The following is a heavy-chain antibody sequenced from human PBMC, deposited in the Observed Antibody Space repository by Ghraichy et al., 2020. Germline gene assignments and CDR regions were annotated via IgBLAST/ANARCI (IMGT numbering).Heavy chain of an antibody. V-gene: IGHV3-13*04. J-gene: IGHJ5*02. CDR3: ARLPINCGGYCPKHYNWFDP. D-gene: IGHD2-21*02. CDR2: IGISGDT. CDR1: GFTFSNSD. Sequence: GGSLRLPCGASGFTFSNSDMHWVRQTTGKGLEWVSGIGISGDTYYPGSVKGRFTISRENAKNSLYLQMNSLRAGDTAVYYCARLPINCGGYCPKHYNWFDPWGQGTLVTVSS.